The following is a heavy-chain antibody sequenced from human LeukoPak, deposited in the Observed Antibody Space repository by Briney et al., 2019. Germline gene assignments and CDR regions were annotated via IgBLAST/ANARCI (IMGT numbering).Heavy chain of an antibody. Sequence: GGSLRLSCAASGFTFSNSSMNWVRQAPGKGLEWVSYISSSSSTIYYADSVKGRFTISRDNSKNTLYLQMNSLRAEDTAVYYCAKVQRRSSSGWFYFDYWGQGTLVTVSS. D-gene: IGHD6-19*01. CDR3: AKVQRRSSSGWFYFDY. CDR2: ISSSSSTI. V-gene: IGHV3-48*01. J-gene: IGHJ4*02. CDR1: GFTFSNSS.